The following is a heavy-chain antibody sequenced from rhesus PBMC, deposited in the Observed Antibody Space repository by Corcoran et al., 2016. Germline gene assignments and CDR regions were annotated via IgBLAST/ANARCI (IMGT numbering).Heavy chain of an antibody. V-gene: IGHV5-20*01. J-gene: IGHJ4*01. Sequence: EVQLVQSGAEVKRPGESLKISCRTSGYSFTSYWLSWVRQMSGKGLEWMGAIDPRYSESRTPPSFQGQVTLSADKSITTAYLQWSRLKASDTATYYCAKGMGLAAAGPLDYWGQGVLVTVSS. D-gene: IGHD6-25*01. CDR2: IDPRYSES. CDR3: AKGMGLAAAGPLDY. CDR1: GYSFTSYW.